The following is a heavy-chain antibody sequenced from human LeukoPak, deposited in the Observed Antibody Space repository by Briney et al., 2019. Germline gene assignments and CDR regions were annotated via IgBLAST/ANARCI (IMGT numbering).Heavy chain of an antibody. D-gene: IGHD6-19*01. CDR1: GFTVDSNY. CDR2: IYTGGNT. Sequence: PGGSLRLSCAASGFTVDSNYLSWVRQAPGKGLEWVSTIYTGGNTYYAASVKGRFTISRDFSKNTVFLHMNSLRAEDTAMYYCARESGSGWYEYYFDYWGQGTLVTVSS. J-gene: IGHJ4*02. CDR3: ARESGSGWYEYYFDY. V-gene: IGHV3-53*01.